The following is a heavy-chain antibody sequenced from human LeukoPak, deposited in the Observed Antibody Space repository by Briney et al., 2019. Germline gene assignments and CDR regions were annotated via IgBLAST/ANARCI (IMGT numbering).Heavy chain of an antibody. CDR2: IIPILGIA. Sequence: SVKVSCKASGGTFSSYAISWVRQAPGQGLEWMGRIIPILGIANYAQKFQGRVTITADKSTSTAYMELSSLRSEDTAVYYCAREWGGRAMVRGPSLFDYWGQGTLVTVSS. D-gene: IGHD3-10*01. CDR3: AREWGGRAMVRGPSLFDY. V-gene: IGHV1-69*04. CDR1: GGTFSSYA. J-gene: IGHJ4*02.